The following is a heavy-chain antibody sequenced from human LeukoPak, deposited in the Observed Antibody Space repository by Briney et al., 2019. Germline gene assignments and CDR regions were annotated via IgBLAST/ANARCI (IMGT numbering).Heavy chain of an antibody. Sequence: ASVKVSCKASGYTFTSYGISWVRQAPGQGLEWMGWISAYNGNTNYAQKLQGRVTMTTDTSTSTAYMELRSLRSDDTGVYDCARSDIVVVPAAISHAFDIWGQGTMVTVSS. D-gene: IGHD2-2*01. CDR1: GYTFTSYG. CDR3: ARSDIVVVPAAISHAFDI. V-gene: IGHV1-18*01. CDR2: ISAYNGNT. J-gene: IGHJ3*02.